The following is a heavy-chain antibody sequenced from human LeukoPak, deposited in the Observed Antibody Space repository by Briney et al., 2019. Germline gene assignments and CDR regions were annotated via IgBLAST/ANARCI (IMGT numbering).Heavy chain of an antibody. CDR1: GGSISSSSYY. V-gene: IGHV4-39*07. Sequence: SETLSLTCTVSGGSISSSSYYWGWIRQPPGKGLEWIGSIYYSGSTYYNPSLKSRVTISVDTSKNQFSLKLSSVTAADTAVYYCARDPGIAAAGYPDWGQGTLVTVSS. CDR2: IYYSGST. D-gene: IGHD6-13*01. J-gene: IGHJ4*02. CDR3: ARDPGIAAAGYPD.